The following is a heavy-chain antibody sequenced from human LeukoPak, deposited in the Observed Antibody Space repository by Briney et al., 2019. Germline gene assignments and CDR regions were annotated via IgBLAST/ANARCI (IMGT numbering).Heavy chain of an antibody. CDR2: ISGSGGST. CDR3: ARDAPDEGGSSWPEYYYYYYMDV. CDR1: GFTFSSYG. V-gene: IGHV3-23*01. D-gene: IGHD6-13*01. Sequence: PGGSLRLSCAASGFTFSSYGMSWVRQAPGKGLEWVSAISGSGGSTYYADSVKGRFTISRDNAKNSLYLQMNSLRAEDTAVYYCARDAPDEGGSSWPEYYYYYYMDVWGKGTTVTISS. J-gene: IGHJ6*03.